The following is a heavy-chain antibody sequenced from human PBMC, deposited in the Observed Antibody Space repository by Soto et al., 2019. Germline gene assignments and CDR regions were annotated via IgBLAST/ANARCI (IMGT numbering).Heavy chain of an antibody. J-gene: IGHJ4*02. V-gene: IGHV4-59*01. CDR3: ARGSMVRGPTPFDY. Sequence: LSLTCNVSVGSIRGYYWNWIRQPPGKTLEWIGDVYYSGSANYNPSLKSRVTISVDMSRNQFSLKLNSVTAADTAVYYCARGSMVRGPTPFDYWGQGTLGTVSS. D-gene: IGHD3-10*01. CDR1: VGSIRGYY. CDR2: VYYSGSA.